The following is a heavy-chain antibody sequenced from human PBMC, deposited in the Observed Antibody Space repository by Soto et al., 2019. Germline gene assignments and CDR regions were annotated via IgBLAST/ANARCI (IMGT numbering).Heavy chain of an antibody. J-gene: IGHJ4*02. V-gene: IGHV1-69*06. D-gene: IGHD1-26*01. CDR2: IIPIFGTA. Sequence: QVQLVQSGAEVKKPGSSVKVSCKASGGTFSSYAISWVRQAPGQGLEWMGGIIPIFGTANYAQKFQGRVTVTANKSTSTAYMELSSLRSEETAVYYCARDRGWELLGAFDYWGQGTLVTVSS. CDR3: ARDRGWELLGAFDY. CDR1: GGTFSSYA.